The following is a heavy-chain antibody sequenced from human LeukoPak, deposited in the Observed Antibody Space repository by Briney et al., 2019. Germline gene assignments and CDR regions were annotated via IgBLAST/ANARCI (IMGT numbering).Heavy chain of an antibody. J-gene: IGHJ4*02. V-gene: IGHV4-31*03. CDR2: IYDSGST. D-gene: IGHD2-8*01. CDR1: SGSISSGGYY. Sequence: SQTLSLTCTVSSGSISSGGYYWSWIRQHPGKGLEWIGYIYDSGSTYNNPSLKTRVTISVDTSKNQFSLKLSSVTAADTAVYYCARVGRGYCTNGVCYIFDYWGQGTLVTVSS. CDR3: ARVGRGYCTNGVCYIFDY.